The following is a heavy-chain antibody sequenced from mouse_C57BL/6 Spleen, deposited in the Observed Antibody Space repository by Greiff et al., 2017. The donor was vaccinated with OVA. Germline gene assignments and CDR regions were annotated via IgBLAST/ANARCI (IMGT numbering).Heavy chain of an antibody. CDR1: GFTFSDYG. Sequence: EVMLVESGGGLVKPGGSLKLSCAASGFTFSDYGMHWVRQAPEKGLEWVAYISSGSSTIYYADTVKGRFTISRDNAKNTLFLQMTSLRSEDTAMYYCARPWLPAWFACWGQGTLVTVSA. V-gene: IGHV5-17*01. CDR2: ISSGSSTI. CDR3: ARPWLPAWFAC. J-gene: IGHJ3*01. D-gene: IGHD2-2*01.